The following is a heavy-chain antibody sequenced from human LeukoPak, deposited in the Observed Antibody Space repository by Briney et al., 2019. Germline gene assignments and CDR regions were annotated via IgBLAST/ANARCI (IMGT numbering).Heavy chain of an antibody. CDR1: GYTFTGYY. V-gene: IGHV1-2*07. D-gene: IGHD4-17*01. J-gene: IGHJ3*02. CDR3: ARAHYVGDAFDM. Sequence: PGASVKVSCRASGYTFTGYYMHWVRQAPGQGLEWMGWINPNSGGTNYAHKFQGRVTMTRDTSISTAYMELSSLRSDDTALYYCARAHYVGDAFDMWGQGTMVTVSS. CDR2: INPNSGGT.